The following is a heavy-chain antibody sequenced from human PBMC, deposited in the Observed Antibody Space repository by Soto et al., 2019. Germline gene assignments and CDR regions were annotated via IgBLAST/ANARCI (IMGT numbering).Heavy chain of an antibody. CDR2: MNPNSGNT. V-gene: IGHV1-8*01. D-gene: IGHD4-4*01. CDR3: ARGPVTGHKYYYYSYYMDV. J-gene: IGHJ6*03. CDR1: GYTFTSYD. Sequence: GASVKVSCKASGYTFTSYDINWVRQATGQGLEWMGWMNPNSGNTGYAQKFQGRVTMTRNTSISTAYMELSSLRSEDTAVYYCARGPVTGHKYYYYSYYMDVWGKGTTVTVSS.